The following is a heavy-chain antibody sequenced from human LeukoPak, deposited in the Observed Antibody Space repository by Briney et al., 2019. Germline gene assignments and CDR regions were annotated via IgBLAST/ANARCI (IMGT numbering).Heavy chain of an antibody. J-gene: IGHJ4*02. D-gene: IGHD6-13*01. CDR3: VKPGYASSWFDY. CDR2: ISSNGGTT. CDR1: GFTFRTYT. Sequence: GGSLRLSCSASGFTFRTYTMHWVRQAPGKGLEYVSAISSNGGTTNYANSVKGRFTISRDNSKNTLYLQLNSLRTEDTAVYYCVKPGYASSWFDYWGQGALVTVSS. V-gene: IGHV3-64D*06.